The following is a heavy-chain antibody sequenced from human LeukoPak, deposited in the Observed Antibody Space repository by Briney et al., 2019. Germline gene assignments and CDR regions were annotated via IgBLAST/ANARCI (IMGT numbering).Heavy chain of an antibody. D-gene: IGHD3-22*01. Sequence: PSETLSLTCTVSGGSISSYYWSWIRQPPGKELEWIGYITSSGSTKYNPSLKSRVTTSIDTSKNQFSLKLTSVTSADTAVYYCARSLYYDSSGYLDYWGQGTLVTVSS. CDR3: ARSLYYDSSGYLDY. J-gene: IGHJ4*02. V-gene: IGHV4-59*01. CDR1: GGSISSYY. CDR2: ITSSGST.